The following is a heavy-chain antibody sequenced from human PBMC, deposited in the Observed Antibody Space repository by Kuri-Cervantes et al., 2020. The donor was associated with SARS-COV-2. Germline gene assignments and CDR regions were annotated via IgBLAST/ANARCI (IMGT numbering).Heavy chain of an antibody. D-gene: IGHD3-3*01. CDR1: GGTFSSYA. CDR2: IIPIFGTA. V-gene: IGHV1-69*06. Sequence: SVKVSCKDSGGTFSSYAISWVRQAPGQGLEWMGGIIPIFGTANYAQKFQGRVTITADKSTSTAYMELSSLRSEDTAVYYCARRVRGEWLSQYYFDYWGQGTLVTVSS. CDR3: ARRVRGEWLSQYYFDY. J-gene: IGHJ4*02.